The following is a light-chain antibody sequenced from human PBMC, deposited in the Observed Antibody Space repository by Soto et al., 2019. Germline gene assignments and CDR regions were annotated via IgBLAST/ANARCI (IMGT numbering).Light chain of an antibody. Sequence: DIQMTQSPPSVSASVGDNVTVSCRASQGISSSLAWYQQKPGKAPKLLIYGASTVQSGVPSRFSGSGSATAFTLTTSSRLPEDSATYYCQQGDKFPLTFGQGTRVDIK. CDR3: QQGDKFPLT. J-gene: IGKJ1*01. V-gene: IGKV1-12*01. CDR2: GAS. CDR1: QGISSS.